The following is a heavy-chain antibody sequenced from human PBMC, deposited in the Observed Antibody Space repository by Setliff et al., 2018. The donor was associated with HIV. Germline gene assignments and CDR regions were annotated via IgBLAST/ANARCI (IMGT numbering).Heavy chain of an antibody. CDR2: ISPDNGNR. CDR3: ARGIAAAGSPIYY. CDR1: GYTFTDYF. J-gene: IGHJ4*02. V-gene: IGHV1-2*02. Sequence: ASVKVSCKSSGYTFTDYFMHWVRQAPGQGLEWMGWISPDNGNRRILRRFQGRVTMTRDTSISTAYMELSRLRSDDTAVYYCARGIAAAGSPIYYWGQGTLVTSPQ. D-gene: IGHD6-13*01.